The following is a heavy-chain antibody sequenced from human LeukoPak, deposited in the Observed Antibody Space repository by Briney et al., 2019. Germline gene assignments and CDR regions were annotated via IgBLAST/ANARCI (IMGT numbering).Heavy chain of an antibody. Sequence: SETLSLTCTVSGGSISSGSYYWSWIRQPAGKGLEWIGRIYTSGSTNYNPSLKSRVTISLDTSKNQFSLKLSSVTAADTAVYYCARGYCSSTSCYTNAFDIWGQGTMVTVSS. CDR2: IYTSGST. J-gene: IGHJ3*02. CDR3: ARGYCSSTSCYTNAFDI. V-gene: IGHV4-61*02. D-gene: IGHD2-2*02. CDR1: GGSISSGSYY.